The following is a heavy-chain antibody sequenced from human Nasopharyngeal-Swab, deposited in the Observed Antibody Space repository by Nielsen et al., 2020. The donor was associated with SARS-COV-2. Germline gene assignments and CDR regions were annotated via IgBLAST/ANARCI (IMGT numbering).Heavy chain of an antibody. CDR1: GFTFSSYS. Sequence: GESLKISCAASGFTFSSYSMNWVRQAPGKGLEWVSSISSSSSYIYYADSVKGRFTISRDNAKNSLYLQMNSLRAEDTAVYYCARGAQVVTKPFDYWGQGTLVTVSS. CDR2: ISSSSSYI. D-gene: IGHD4-23*01. J-gene: IGHJ4*02. CDR3: ARGAQVVTKPFDY. V-gene: IGHV3-21*01.